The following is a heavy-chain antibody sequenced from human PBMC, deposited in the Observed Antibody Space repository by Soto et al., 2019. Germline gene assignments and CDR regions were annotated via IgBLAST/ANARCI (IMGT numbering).Heavy chain of an antibody. V-gene: IGHV3-15*01. D-gene: IGHD1-26*01. J-gene: IGHJ3*02. Sequence: GGSLRLSCAASGFTFSNAWMSWVRQAPGKGLEWVGRIKSKTDGGTTDYAAPVKARVTISREDSKNTLYLQMNSLKTEDTAVYYCTTGGDSGAFDIWGQGTMVTVSS. CDR1: GFTFSNAW. CDR2: IKSKTDGGTT. CDR3: TTGGDSGAFDI.